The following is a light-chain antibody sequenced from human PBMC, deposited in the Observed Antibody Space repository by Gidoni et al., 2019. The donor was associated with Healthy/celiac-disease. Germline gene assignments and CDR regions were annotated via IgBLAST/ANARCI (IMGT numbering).Light chain of an antibody. CDR2: DAS. V-gene: IGKV3-11*01. CDR1: QSVSSY. CDR3: QQRSNWPLYT. J-gene: IGKJ2*01. Sequence: EIVLTQSPATLSLAPGERATRSCRASQSVSSYLAWYQQKPGQAPRLLIYDASNRATGIPARFSGSGSGTDFTLTISRLAPEDFAVYYCQQRSNWPLYTFGQGTKLEIK.